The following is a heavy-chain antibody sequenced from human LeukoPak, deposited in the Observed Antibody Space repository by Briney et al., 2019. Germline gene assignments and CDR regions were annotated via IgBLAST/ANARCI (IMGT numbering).Heavy chain of an antibody. CDR3: AREGFLGYCSSTSCLDYGMDV. J-gene: IGHJ6*02. CDR1: GFTFNSYW. Sequence: QPGGSLRLSCAASGFTFNSYWRHWVRQAPGKGLEWVAVIWYDGSNKYYADSVKGRFTISRDNSKNTLYLQMNSLRAEDTAVYYCAREGFLGYCSSTSCLDYGMDVWGQGTTVTVSS. D-gene: IGHD2-2*01. V-gene: IGHV3-33*08. CDR2: IWYDGSNK.